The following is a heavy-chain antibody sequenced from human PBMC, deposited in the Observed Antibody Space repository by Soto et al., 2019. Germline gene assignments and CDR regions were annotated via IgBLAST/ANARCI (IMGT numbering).Heavy chain of an antibody. V-gene: IGHV4-59*08. CDR1: GGYISSYY. D-gene: IGHD3-16*01. CDR3: ARLADDYIPGTFDI. CDR2: IYYSGST. J-gene: IGHJ3*02. Sequence: SETLSLTCTVSGGYISSYYWSWIRQPPGKGLEWIGYIYYSGSTNYNPSLKSRVTISVDTSKNQFSLKLSSVTAADTAVYYCARLADDYIPGTFDIWGQGTMVTVSS.